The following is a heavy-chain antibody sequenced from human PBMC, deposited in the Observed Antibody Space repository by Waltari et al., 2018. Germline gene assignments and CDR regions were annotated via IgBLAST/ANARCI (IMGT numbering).Heavy chain of an antibody. V-gene: IGHV3-23*04. CDR3: AKDVPQSWFDP. D-gene: IGHD4-4*01. CDR1: GFTFSSFA. Sequence: EVQLVESGGDLVQPGGSLRLSCAASGFTFSSFAMSWVRQAPGKVLEWVSSLSGSGDTTYYADSVKGRFTISRDNSKNTLYLQMNSLRAEDTAVYYCAKDVPQSWFDPWGQGTLVTVSS. CDR2: LSGSGDTT. J-gene: IGHJ5*02.